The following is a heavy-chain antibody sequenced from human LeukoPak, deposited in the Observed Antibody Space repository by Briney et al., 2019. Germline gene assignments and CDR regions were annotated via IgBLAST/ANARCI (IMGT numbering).Heavy chain of an antibody. D-gene: IGHD1-26*01. CDR1: GFTFSNYA. V-gene: IGHV3-23*01. Sequence: PGGSLRLSCAASGFTFSNYAMSWVRQAPGKGLEWVSSISGTGGSTYYADSVKGRFTISRDNSKNTLYLQMNSLRAEDTAVYYCAKGTYYSGSDYWGQGTLVTVSS. CDR3: AKGTYYSGSDY. CDR2: ISGTGGST. J-gene: IGHJ4*02.